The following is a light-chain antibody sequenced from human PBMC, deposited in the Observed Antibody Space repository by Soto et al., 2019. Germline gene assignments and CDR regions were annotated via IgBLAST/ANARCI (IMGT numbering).Light chain of an antibody. CDR1: QNIRDY. Sequence: DIQMTQSPSSLSASVGDRVTITCRASQNIRDYLNWYQQKPGKPPKLLIYGASTLQSGAPSRFSGGGFGSDFTLTISSLQSEDFAVYYCQQYNNWPLTFGGGTKVEIK. CDR2: GAS. J-gene: IGKJ4*01. CDR3: QQYNNWPLT. V-gene: IGKV1-39*01.